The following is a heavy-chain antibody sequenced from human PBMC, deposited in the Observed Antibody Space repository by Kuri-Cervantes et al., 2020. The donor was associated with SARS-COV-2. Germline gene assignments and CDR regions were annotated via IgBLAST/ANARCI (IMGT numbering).Heavy chain of an antibody. D-gene: IGHD2-2*01. V-gene: IGHV3-23*01. CDR3: ARGVVPAALFDY. Sequence: GESLKISCAASGFTFSSYAMSWVRQAPGKGLEWVSAISGSGGSTYYADSVKGRFTISRDNAKNSLYLQMNSLRAEDTAVYYCARGVVPAALFDYWGQGTLVTVSS. J-gene: IGHJ4*02. CDR2: ISGSGGST. CDR1: GFTFSSYA.